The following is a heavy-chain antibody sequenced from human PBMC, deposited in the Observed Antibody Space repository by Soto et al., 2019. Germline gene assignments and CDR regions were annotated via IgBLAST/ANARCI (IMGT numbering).Heavy chain of an antibody. CDR3: AREEVAAAGGGYYGMDV. D-gene: IGHD6-13*01. V-gene: IGHV3-21*01. CDR1: GFTFSSYS. J-gene: IGHJ6*02. Sequence: GGSLRLSCAASGFTFSSYSMNWVRQAPGKGLEWVSSISSSSSYIYYADSVKGRFTISRDNAKNSLYLQMNSLRAEDTAVYYCAREEVAAAGGGYYGMDVWGQGTTVTVSS. CDR2: ISSSSSYI.